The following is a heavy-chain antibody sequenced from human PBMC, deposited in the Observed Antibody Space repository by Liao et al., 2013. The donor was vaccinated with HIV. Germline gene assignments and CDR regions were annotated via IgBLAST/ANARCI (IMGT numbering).Heavy chain of an antibody. CDR1: GGSISSYY. V-gene: IGHV4-4*07. J-gene: IGHJ5*02. Sequence: QVQLQESGPGLVKPSETLSLTCTVSGGSISSYYWSWIRQPAGKGLEWIGRIYSSGSANYNPSLKSRVTMSVDTSKNQFSLKLSSVTAADTAVYYCARTDQYYDFWEWVMKTRFDPWGQGTLVTVSS. CDR3: ARTDQYYDFWEWVMKTRFDP. D-gene: IGHD3-3*01. CDR2: IYSSGSA.